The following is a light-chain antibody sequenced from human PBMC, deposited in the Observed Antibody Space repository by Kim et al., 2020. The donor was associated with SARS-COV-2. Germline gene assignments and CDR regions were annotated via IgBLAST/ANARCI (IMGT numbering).Light chain of an antibody. Sequence: RAYMSGRSSQNFVYRNGNTDLNWFQQRPGQSPRRLIYKVSNRDSGVPDRFSGSGSGTDFTLKISRVEAEDVGVYFCMQTTHWPLTFGQGTKVDIK. CDR2: KVS. CDR1: QNFVYRNGNTD. J-gene: IGKJ1*01. V-gene: IGKV2-30*01. CDR3: MQTTHWPLT.